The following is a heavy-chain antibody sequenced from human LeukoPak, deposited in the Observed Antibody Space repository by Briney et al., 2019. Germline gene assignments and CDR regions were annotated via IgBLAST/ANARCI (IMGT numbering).Heavy chain of an antibody. CDR1: GFTFSAYA. CDR3: ARGPGPIAGAKNPFDI. Sequence: PGGSLRLSCAASGFTFSAYATHWVRQAPGKGLEWVAVISYDGSNKHYEDSVKGRFTISGDKSKDTLYLQMKSLRPEDTAVYYCARGPGPIAGAKNPFDIWGQGTMVTVSS. CDR2: ISYDGSNK. D-gene: IGHD1-26*01. V-gene: IGHV3-30*01. J-gene: IGHJ3*02.